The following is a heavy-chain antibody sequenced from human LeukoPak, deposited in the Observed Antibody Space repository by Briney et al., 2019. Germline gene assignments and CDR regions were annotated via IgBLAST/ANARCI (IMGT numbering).Heavy chain of an antibody. D-gene: IGHD3-10*01. CDR3: ARVMVRGVMGY. V-gene: IGHV4-34*01. CDR2: INHSGST. J-gene: IGHJ4*02. Sequence: KPSETLSLTCAVYGGSFSGYYWSWIRQPPGRGLEWIGEINHSGSTNYNPSLKSRVTISVDTSKNQFSLKLSSVTAADTAVYYCARVMVRGVMGYWGQGTLSPSPQ. CDR1: GGSFSGYY.